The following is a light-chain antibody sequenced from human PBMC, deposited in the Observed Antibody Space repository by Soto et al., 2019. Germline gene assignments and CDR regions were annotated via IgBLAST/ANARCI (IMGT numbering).Light chain of an antibody. J-gene: IGLJ1*01. Sequence: QSVLTQPPSVSGAPGQRVTISCTGSSSNIGAGYDVHWYQQLPGTAPKLLIYGNYNRPSGVPDRFSGSKSGTSASLAITGLQVEDEADYYCQTYDSSLSVRYVFGTGTKVTVL. CDR3: QTYDSSLSVRYV. CDR1: SSNIGAGYD. V-gene: IGLV1-40*01. CDR2: GNY.